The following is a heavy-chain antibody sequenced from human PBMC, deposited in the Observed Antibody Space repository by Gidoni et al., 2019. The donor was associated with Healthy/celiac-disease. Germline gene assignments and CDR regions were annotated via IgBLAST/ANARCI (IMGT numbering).Heavy chain of an antibody. J-gene: IGHJ4*02. Sequence: QVQLQQLVAGLLKPSETLSLTCAVYGGSFSGYYWSWIRQPPGKGLELIGEINHSGSTNYNPSLKSRVTISVDTSKNQFSLKLSSVTAADTAVYYCARRYDFWSGYFYYWGQGTLVTVSS. CDR3: ARRYDFWSGYFYY. CDR2: INHSGST. V-gene: IGHV4-34*01. D-gene: IGHD3-3*01. CDR1: GGSFSGYY.